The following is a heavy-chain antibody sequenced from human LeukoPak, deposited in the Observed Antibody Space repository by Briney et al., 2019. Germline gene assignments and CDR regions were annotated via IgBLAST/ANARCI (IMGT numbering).Heavy chain of an antibody. Sequence: GASVKVSCKASGGTFSSYAISWVRQAPGQGLEWMGGIIPIFGTANYAQKFQGRVTITADESTSTAYMGLSSLRSEDTAVYYCASGTTVTPYYFDYWGQGTLVTVSS. CDR1: GGTFSSYA. J-gene: IGHJ4*02. CDR3: ASGTTVTPYYFDY. CDR2: IIPIFGTA. D-gene: IGHD4-17*01. V-gene: IGHV1-69*13.